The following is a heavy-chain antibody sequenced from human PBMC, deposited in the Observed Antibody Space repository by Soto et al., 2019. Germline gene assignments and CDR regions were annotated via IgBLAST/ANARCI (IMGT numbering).Heavy chain of an antibody. Sequence: QITLKESGPTLVKPTQTLTLTCTFSGFSLSTSGVGVGWIRQPPGKALEWLALLYWDDDNRYNPSLRSRLTLTKDTSKNQVVLTMTNMDPVDTATYYCAYGSGWLSDYWGQGTLVTVSS. CDR1: GFSLSTSGVG. CDR2: LYWDDDN. D-gene: IGHD6-19*01. J-gene: IGHJ4*02. CDR3: AYGSGWLSDY. V-gene: IGHV2-5*02.